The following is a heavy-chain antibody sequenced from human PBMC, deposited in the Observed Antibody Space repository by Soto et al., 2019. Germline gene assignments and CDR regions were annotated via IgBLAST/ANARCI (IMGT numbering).Heavy chain of an antibody. CDR1: GFTFSSYW. CDR2: IKSDGSEK. D-gene: IGHD3-22*01. J-gene: IGHJ4*02. Sequence: GGSLTLSCAASGFTFSSYWMSWGRQAPGRGLEWMANIKSDGSEKYCVDSVKGRLTISRDNAKNSLYLQMNSVRAEDTAVYYCASRPHKDSRQAYWGQRTLVTGSS. CDR3: ASRPHKDSRQAY. V-gene: IGHV3-7*03.